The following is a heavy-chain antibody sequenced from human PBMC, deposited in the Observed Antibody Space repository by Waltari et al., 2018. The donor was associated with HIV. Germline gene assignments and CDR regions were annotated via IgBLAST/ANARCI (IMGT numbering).Heavy chain of an antibody. CDR2: IYYSGST. CDR1: GGSISSYY. CDR3: ARVVTGTWYFDL. J-gene: IGHJ2*01. Sequence: QVQLQESGPGLVKPSETLSLTCTVSGGSISSYYWSWIRQPPGKGLEWIGYIYYSGSTNSNPSLKSRVTISVDTSKNQFSLKLSSVTAADTAVYYCARVVTGTWYFDLWGRGTLVTVSS. V-gene: IGHV4-59*01. D-gene: IGHD3-10*01.